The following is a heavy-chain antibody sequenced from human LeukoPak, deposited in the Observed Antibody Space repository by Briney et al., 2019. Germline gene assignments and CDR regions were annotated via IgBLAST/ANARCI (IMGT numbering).Heavy chain of an antibody. V-gene: IGHV1-8*03. CDR2: RNPNSGYT. CDR3: ARGKITMVRGVIIKRNYYYYMDV. CDR1: VYTFTSCD. Sequence: GASVKVSCKASVYTFTSCDINWVRQATGQGLEWMGWRNPNSGYTGCAQKSQGRVTITRNTSISPAYMQLSSLRSEDTALYYCARGKITMVRGVIIKRNYYYYMDVWGKGTTVTVPS. J-gene: IGHJ6*03. D-gene: IGHD3-10*01.